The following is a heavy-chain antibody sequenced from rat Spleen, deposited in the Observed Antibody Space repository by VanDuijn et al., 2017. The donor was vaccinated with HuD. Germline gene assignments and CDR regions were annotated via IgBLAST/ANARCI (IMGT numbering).Heavy chain of an antibody. V-gene: IGHV3-1*01. Sequence: EVQLQESGPGLVKPSHSLSLTCSVTGYSITSNYWGWIRKFPGNKMEWMGYIDFSGSTGYNPSLKARISITRDLSKNHFFLQLNSVSTEDTAIYYCARYRDTYGHVGIFDYWGQGVRVTVSP. D-gene: IGHD2-5*01. CDR2: IDFSGST. CDR1: GYSITSNY. J-gene: IGHJ2*01. CDR3: ARYRDTYGHVGIFDY.